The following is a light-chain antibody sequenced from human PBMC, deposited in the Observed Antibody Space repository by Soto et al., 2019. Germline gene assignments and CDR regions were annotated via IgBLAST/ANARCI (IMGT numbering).Light chain of an antibody. CDR1: QDISNY. Sequence: DIQMTQSPSSLSASVGDRVTITCQASQDISNYLNWYQQKPGKAPKLLIYDASNLETGDPSRFSGSGSGTDFTFNISSLQPEDIATYYCQQYDNLPLTFGPGTKVDIK. V-gene: IGKV1-33*01. J-gene: IGKJ3*01. CDR2: DAS. CDR3: QQYDNLPLT.